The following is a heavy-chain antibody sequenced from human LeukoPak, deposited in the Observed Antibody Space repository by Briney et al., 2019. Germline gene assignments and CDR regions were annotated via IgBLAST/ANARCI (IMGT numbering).Heavy chain of an antibody. D-gene: IGHD1-1*01. CDR1: GLTFSTYW. Sequence: GGSLRLSCAASGLTFSTYWMHWVRQAPGKGLVWVSRINGDGSSTSYADSVKGRFTISRDNAKNTLYLQMNSLRAEDTAVYYCARDGHGNWNDGGWFDPWGQGTLVTVSS. CDR3: ARDGHGNWNDGGWFDP. CDR2: INGDGSST. J-gene: IGHJ5*02. V-gene: IGHV3-74*01.